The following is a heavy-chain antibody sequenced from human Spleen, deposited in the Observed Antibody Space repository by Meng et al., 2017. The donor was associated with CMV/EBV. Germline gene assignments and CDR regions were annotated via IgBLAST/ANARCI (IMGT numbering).Heavy chain of an antibody. V-gene: IGHV3-48*03. J-gene: IGHJ4*02. CDR3: ARADGSEYSSSSGLGGIDY. D-gene: IGHD6-6*01. CDR1: GFTFSSYE. CDR2: ISSSGSTI. Sequence: GESLKISCAASGFTFSSYEMNWVRQTPGKGLEWVSYISSSGSTIYYADSVKGRFTVSRDNAKKSLYLQMNSLRAEDTAVYYCARADGSEYSSSSGLGGIDYWGQGTLVTVSS.